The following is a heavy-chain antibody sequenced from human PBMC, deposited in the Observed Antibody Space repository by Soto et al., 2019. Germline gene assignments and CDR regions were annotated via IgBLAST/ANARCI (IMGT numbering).Heavy chain of an antibody. Sequence: ASVKVSCKASGYTFTSYYMHWVRQAPGQGLEWMGIINPSGGSTSYAQKFQGRVTMTRDTSTSTVYMELSSLRSEDTAVYYCARDLSIRAAPNWFDPWGQGTLVTVSS. J-gene: IGHJ5*02. CDR1: GYTFTSYY. CDR3: ARDLSIRAAPNWFDP. D-gene: IGHD3-10*01. CDR2: INPSGGST. V-gene: IGHV1-46*01.